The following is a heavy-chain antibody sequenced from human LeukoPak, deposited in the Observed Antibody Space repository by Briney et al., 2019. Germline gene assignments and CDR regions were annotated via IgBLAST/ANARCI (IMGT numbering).Heavy chain of an antibody. J-gene: IGHJ4*02. D-gene: IGHD4-11*01. V-gene: IGHV3-30*02. Sequence: GSLRLSCAASGFTFSSYGMHWVRQAPGKGLEWVAFIRYDGSNKYYADSVKGRFTISRDNAKKSLYLQMNSLRAEDTAVYYCAKDQHDYSNSYYFDYWGQGTLVTVSS. CDR2: IRYDGSNK. CDR1: GFTFSSYG. CDR3: AKDQHDYSNSYYFDY.